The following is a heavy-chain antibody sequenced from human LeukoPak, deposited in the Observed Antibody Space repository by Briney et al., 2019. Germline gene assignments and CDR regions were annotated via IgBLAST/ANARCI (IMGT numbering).Heavy chain of an antibody. D-gene: IGHD1-26*01. J-gene: IGHJ4*02. CDR3: ARHQGGHSGYFDY. CDR2: IYYSGST. Sequence: PSETLSLTCTVSGGSISSYYWSWIRQPPGKGLEWIGYIYYSGSTNYNPSLKSRVTISVDTTKNQFSLKLSSVTAADTAVYYCARHQGGHSGYFDYWGQGTLVTVSS. V-gene: IGHV4-59*08. CDR1: GGSISSYY.